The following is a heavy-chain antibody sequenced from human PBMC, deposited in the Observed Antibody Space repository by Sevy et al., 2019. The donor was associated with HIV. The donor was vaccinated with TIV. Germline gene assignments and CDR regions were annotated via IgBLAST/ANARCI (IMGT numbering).Heavy chain of an antibody. D-gene: IGHD3-10*01. CDR3: ASDPQVSSDVITPPDY. CDR2: ISYDGGNK. V-gene: IGHV3-30-3*01. Sequence: GGSLRLSCAASGFTFNTYAMHWVRQAPGKGLDWLTFISYDGGNKYYADSVKGRFTISRDNSKSMVYRQMNSLSAADMALSYCASDPQVSSDVITPPDYWGQGTLVTVSS. J-gene: IGHJ4*02. CDR1: GFTFNTYA.